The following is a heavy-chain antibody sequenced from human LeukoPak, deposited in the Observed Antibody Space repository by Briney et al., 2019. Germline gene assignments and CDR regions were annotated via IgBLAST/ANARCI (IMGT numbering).Heavy chain of an antibody. CDR3: ARVGSRYSYGSFDY. V-gene: IGHV1-18*01. D-gene: IGHD5-18*01. CDR2: ISTYNGNT. Sequence: GASVKVSCKASGYTFTTYGISWVRQAPGQGLEWMGWISTYNGNTNYAQKLQGRVTMTTDTSTSTAYMGLRSLRSDDTAVYYCARVGSRYSYGSFDYWGQGTLVTVSS. J-gene: IGHJ4*02. CDR1: GYTFTTYG.